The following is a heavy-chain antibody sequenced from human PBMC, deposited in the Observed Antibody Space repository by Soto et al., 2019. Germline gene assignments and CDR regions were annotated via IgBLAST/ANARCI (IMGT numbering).Heavy chain of an antibody. D-gene: IGHD3-3*01. J-gene: IGHJ5*02. CDR2: THYSGST. CDR1: GGSISSYY. Sequence: PSETLSLTCTVSGGSISSYYWSWIRQPPGKGLEWIGYTHYSGSTNYNPSLKSRVTISVDTSKNQFSLKLSSVTAADTAVYYCARVLFGRGNWFDPWGQGTLVTVSS. V-gene: IGHV4-59*01. CDR3: ARVLFGRGNWFDP.